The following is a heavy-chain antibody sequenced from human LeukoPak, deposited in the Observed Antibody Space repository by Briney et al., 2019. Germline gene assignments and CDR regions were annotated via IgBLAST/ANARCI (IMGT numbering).Heavy chain of an antibody. Sequence: GESLKISCKGSGYSFTTYWIGWVRQMPGKGLEWMGMIYPGDSDTRYSPSFQGQVTLSADKSISTAYLRWSSLKASDTAIYYCARLPGLGGVLDYWGQGTLVTVSS. V-gene: IGHV5-51*01. J-gene: IGHJ4*02. CDR2: IYPGDSDT. CDR3: ARLPGLGGVLDY. CDR1: GYSFTTYW. D-gene: IGHD3-16*01.